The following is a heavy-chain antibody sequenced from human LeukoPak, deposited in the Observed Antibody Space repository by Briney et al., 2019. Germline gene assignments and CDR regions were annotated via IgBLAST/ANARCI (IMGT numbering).Heavy chain of an antibody. CDR1: GFTFSNYD. CDR3: AKDPYRVVVATGNYLDP. Sequence: GGSLRLSCAASGFTFSNYDMNWVRQAPGKGLEWVSYISSSSRIIYYADSLKGRFTISRDNAKNSLYLQLNSLRADDTAVYYCAKDPYRVVVATGNYLDPWGQGTLVTVSA. D-gene: IGHD2-21*01. J-gene: IGHJ5*02. V-gene: IGHV3-48*01. CDR2: ISSSSRII.